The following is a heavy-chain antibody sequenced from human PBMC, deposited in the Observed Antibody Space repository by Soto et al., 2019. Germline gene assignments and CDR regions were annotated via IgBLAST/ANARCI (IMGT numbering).Heavy chain of an antibody. V-gene: IGHV4-30-4*01. Sequence: QVQLQESGPGLGKPSQTLSLTCTGSGGSISSGDYYWRWIRQPTGKGLEWIGYIYYSGSTYYNPSLNIRVTISVDTSKTQFSLKLSSVTAADKAVYSCAREDHTVTLYWCQGTLVTVS. CDR1: GGSISSGDYY. J-gene: IGHJ4*02. CDR3: AREDHTVTLY. D-gene: IGHD4-17*01. CDR2: IYYSGST.